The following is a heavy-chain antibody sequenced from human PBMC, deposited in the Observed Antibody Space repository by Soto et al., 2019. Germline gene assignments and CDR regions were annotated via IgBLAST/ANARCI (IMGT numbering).Heavy chain of an antibody. V-gene: IGHV3-7*01. J-gene: IGHJ4*02. CDR3: ARAGRPGGPFDY. Sequence: EVQLVESGGGLVQPGGSLRLSCAASGFTFSTYRMNWVHQAPRKGLEWMANIKQDGSEKYYVDSVKGRFTISRDNAKNLLYLQMNSLRAEDTAVYYCARAGRPGGPFDYWGQGTLVTVSS. D-gene: IGHD3-10*01. CDR2: IKQDGSEK. CDR1: GFTFSTYR.